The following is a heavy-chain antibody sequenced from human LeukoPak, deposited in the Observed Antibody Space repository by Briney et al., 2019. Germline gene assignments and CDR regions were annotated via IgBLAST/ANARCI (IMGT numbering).Heavy chain of an antibody. CDR1: GGSISSYY. V-gene: IGHV4-4*07. D-gene: IGHD2-2*01. Sequence: SETLSLTCTVSGGSISSYYWTWIRQPAGKGLEWIGHIYTSGSTNYSPSLKSRVTMSVDTSKNQFSLKLNSVTAADTAVYYCARGVVVVPAAMSWFDPWGQGTLVTVSS. CDR3: ARGVVVVPAAMSWFDP. CDR2: IYTSGST. J-gene: IGHJ5*02.